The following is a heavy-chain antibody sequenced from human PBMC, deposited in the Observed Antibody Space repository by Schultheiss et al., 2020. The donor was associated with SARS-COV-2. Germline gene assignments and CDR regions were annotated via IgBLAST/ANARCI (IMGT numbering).Heavy chain of an antibody. D-gene: IGHD3-3*01. J-gene: IGHJ4*02. Sequence: SETLSLTCTVSGGSISSGSYYWSWIRQPAGKGLEWIGRIYTSGSTNYNPSLKSRVTISVDTSKNQFSLKLSSVTAADTAVYYCAASQGGGYYSLDYWGQGTLVTVSS. CDR1: GGSISSGSYY. V-gene: IGHV4-61*02. CDR2: IYTSGST. CDR3: AASQGGGYYSLDY.